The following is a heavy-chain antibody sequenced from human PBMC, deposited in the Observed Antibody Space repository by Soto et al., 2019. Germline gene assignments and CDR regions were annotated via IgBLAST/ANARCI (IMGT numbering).Heavy chain of an antibody. J-gene: IGHJ5*02. CDR2: IYYSGST. D-gene: IGHD3-3*01. V-gene: IGHV4-39*01. CDR3: ARLASDFRVVPPFDP. Sequence: PSETLSLTCTVSGGSISSSSYYWGWIRQPPGKGLEWIGSIYYSGSTYYNPALKSRVTISVDTSKNQFSLKLSSVTAADTAVYYCARLASDFRVVPPFDPWGQGTLVTVS. CDR1: GGSISSSSYY.